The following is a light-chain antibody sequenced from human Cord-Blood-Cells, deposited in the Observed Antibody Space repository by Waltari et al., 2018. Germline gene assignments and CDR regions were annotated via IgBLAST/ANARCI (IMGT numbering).Light chain of an antibody. J-gene: IGLJ3*02. CDR1: SSNIGSNT. CDR3: AAWDDSLNGWV. CDR2: SNT. V-gene: IGLV1-44*01. Sequence: QSVLTQPPPASGTPGQRVTISCSGSSSNIGSNTVNWYQQLQGTAPKLLIYSNTQRPAGFPDRFSGSKSGTSASLAISGLQSEDEADYYCAAWDDSLNGWVFGGGTKLTVL.